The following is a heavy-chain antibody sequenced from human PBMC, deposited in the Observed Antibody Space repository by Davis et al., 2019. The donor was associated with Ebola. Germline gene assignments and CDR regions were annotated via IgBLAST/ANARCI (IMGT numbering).Heavy chain of an antibody. Sequence: GGSLRLSCAASGFTFSSYGMHWVRQAPGKGLEWVAIIKQDGGEKYYVDSVKGRFTISRDNAKNSVFLQMNSLRGEDTALYYCASGDGRGSSYDMDVWGQGTTVTVSS. D-gene: IGHD5-12*01. J-gene: IGHJ6*02. V-gene: IGHV3-7*03. CDR3: ASGDGRGSSYDMDV. CDR1: GFTFSSYG. CDR2: IKQDGGEK.